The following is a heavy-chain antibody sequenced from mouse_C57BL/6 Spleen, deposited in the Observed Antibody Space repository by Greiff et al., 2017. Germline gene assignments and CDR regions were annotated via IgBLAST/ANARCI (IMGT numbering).Heavy chain of an antibody. CDR2: ISSGGDYI. Sequence: EVHLVESGEGLVKPGGSLKLSCAASGFTFSSYAMSWVRQTPEKRLEWVAYISSGGDYIYYADTVKGRFTISRDNARNTLYLQMSSLKSEDTAMYYCTRADYSNYFDYWGQGTTLTVSS. V-gene: IGHV5-9-1*02. CDR3: TRADYSNYFDY. CDR1: GFTFSSYA. J-gene: IGHJ2*01. D-gene: IGHD2-5*01.